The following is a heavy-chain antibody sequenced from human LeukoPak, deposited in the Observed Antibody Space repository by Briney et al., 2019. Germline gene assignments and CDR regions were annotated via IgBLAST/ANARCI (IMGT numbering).Heavy chain of an antibody. D-gene: IGHD3-10*01. CDR3: ANSIGGSRNDAFDI. CDR2: INSNSGGA. V-gene: IGHV1-2*02. Sequence: ASVKVSCKASGYTFTGYYIHWVRQAPGQGLEWMGWINSNSGGASYAQKFQGRVTMTRDTSISTAYMELGSLRSDDTAVYYCANSIGGSRNDAFDIWGRGTMVTVSS. CDR1: GYTFTGYY. J-gene: IGHJ3*02.